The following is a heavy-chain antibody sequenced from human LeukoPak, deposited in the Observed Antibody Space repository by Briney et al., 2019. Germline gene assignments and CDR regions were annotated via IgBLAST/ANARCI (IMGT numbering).Heavy chain of an antibody. J-gene: IGHJ4*02. D-gene: IGHD6-19*01. Sequence: GASVKVSCKASGYTFTGYYMHWVRQAPGQGLEWMGWINPNSGGTNYAQKFQGRVTMARDTSISTAYMELSRLRSDDTAVYYCARAGIAVAGTIDYWGQGTLVTVSS. V-gene: IGHV1-2*02. CDR2: INPNSGGT. CDR3: ARAGIAVAGTIDY. CDR1: GYTFTGYY.